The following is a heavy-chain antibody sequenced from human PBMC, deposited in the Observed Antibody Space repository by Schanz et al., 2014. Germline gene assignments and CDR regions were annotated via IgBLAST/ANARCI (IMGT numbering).Heavy chain of an antibody. CDR3: ARERDALDI. CDR2: IYYRGST. CDR1: DGSIRNNNW. Sequence: QVQLQESGPGLVKPSGTLSLTCTVSDGSIRNNNWWSWVRQPPGKGLEWIGYIYYRGSTYYNPSLKSRVTISTDMSRNQFSLRLKSVTAADTALYYCARERDALDIWGQGTMVIVSS. J-gene: IGHJ3*02. V-gene: IGHV4-4*02.